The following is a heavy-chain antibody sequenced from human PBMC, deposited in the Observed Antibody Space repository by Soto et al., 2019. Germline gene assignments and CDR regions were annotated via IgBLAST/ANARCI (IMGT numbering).Heavy chain of an antibody. J-gene: IGHJ6*02. V-gene: IGHV3-23*01. CDR3: PTMGV. CDR1: GFTFSSYA. Sequence: EVQLLESGGGLVQPGGSLRLSCAASGFTFSSYAMSWVRQAPGKGLEWVSAIRGSDNSTYYADSVKGRFTTSRDNTKNSLSLQRSSLRTGETAGYYCPTMGVCSQGTTVTLS. CDR2: IRGSDNST.